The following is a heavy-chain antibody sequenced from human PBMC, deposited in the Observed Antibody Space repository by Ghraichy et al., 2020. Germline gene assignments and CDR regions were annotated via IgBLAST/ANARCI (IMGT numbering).Heavy chain of an antibody. CDR2: IYYSGST. J-gene: IGHJ3*02. D-gene: IGHD5-12*01. CDR3: ARYRYSGYGDAFDI. Sequence: SQTLSLTCTVSGGSISSGGFSWSWIRQHPGKGLEWIGYIYYSGSTYYNPSLKSRVTISVDTSKNQFSLKLSSVTAADTAVYYCARYRYSGYGDAFDIWGQGTVVTVSS. CDR1: GGSISSGGFS. V-gene: IGHV4-31*03.